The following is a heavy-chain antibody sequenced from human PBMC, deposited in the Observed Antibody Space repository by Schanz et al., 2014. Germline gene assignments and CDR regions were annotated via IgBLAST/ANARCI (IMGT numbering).Heavy chain of an antibody. CDR1: GFTFSAYG. V-gene: IGHV3-33*06. J-gene: IGHJ3*02. CDR2: IWYDGNNK. Sequence: QVQLVESGGGVVQPGGSLRLSWAASGFTFSAYGMHWVRQAPGKGLEWVAVIWYDGNNKYYADSVKGRFTISRDNSKNTLYLQMNSLRAEDTALYYCAKDPHRDYGGKPQAFDIWGQGTMVTVSS. D-gene: IGHD4-17*01. CDR3: AKDPHRDYGGKPQAFDI.